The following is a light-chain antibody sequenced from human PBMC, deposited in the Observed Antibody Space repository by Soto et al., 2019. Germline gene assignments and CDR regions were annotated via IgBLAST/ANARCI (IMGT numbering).Light chain of an antibody. CDR3: KSYAGSNTYV. CDR1: KNDIGVYDF. V-gene: IGLV2-8*01. CDR2: EVV. J-gene: IGLJ1*01. Sequence: QSVLTQPPSASGSPGQSVTISCTGTKNDIGVYDFVSWYQHHPGKAPRLIIYEVVQRPSGVPDRFSGSKSGNTASLTVSGLQAADEADYFCKSYAGSNTYVFGSGTKVTGL.